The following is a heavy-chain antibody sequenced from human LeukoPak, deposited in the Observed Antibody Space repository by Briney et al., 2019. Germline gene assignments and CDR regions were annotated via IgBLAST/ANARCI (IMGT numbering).Heavy chain of an antibody. CDR3: AKAPVTSCRGAFCYPFDY. Sequence: PGESLRLSCTASGLSLNSYAMSWVRQVPGKGLEWVSASSSSDDGKWYAESVRGRFTISRDTSKNTVYLQMNSLRVEDAGVYYCAKAPVTSCRGAFCYPFDYWGHGTLVTVSS. J-gene: IGHJ4*01. D-gene: IGHD2-21*01. V-gene: IGHV3-23*01. CDR1: GLSLNSYA. CDR2: SSSSDDGK.